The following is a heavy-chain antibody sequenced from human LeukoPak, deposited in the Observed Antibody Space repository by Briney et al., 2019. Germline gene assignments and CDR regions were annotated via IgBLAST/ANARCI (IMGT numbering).Heavy chain of an antibody. Sequence: GGSLRLSCAASGFTFSTYAMSWVRQAPRRGLEWVSVIYSGGNTNYADSVKGRFTISRDNSKNTLYLQMNSLRAEDTALYYCVTASFDYWGQGTLVTVSS. CDR2: IYSGGNT. CDR1: GFTFSTYA. D-gene: IGHD5-18*01. V-gene: IGHV3-66*01. CDR3: VTASFDY. J-gene: IGHJ4*02.